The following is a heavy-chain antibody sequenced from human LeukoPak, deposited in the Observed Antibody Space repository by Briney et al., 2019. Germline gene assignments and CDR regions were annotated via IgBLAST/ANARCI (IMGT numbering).Heavy chain of an antibody. Sequence: PGGSLRLSCAASGFTFSSYAMSWVRQAPGKGLEWVSAISGSGGSTYYADSVKGRFTISRDNSKNTLYLQMNSLGAEDTAVYYCAKKGGRPVWFGDLLFDYWGQGTLVTVSS. V-gene: IGHV3-23*01. CDR3: AKKGGRPVWFGDLLFDY. CDR2: ISGSGGST. CDR1: GFTFSSYA. D-gene: IGHD3-10*01. J-gene: IGHJ4*02.